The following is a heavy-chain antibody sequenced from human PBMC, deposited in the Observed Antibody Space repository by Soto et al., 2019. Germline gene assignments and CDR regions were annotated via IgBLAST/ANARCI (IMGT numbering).Heavy chain of an antibody. J-gene: IGHJ4*02. Sequence: SVKVSCKASGGTFSSYAISWVRQAPGQGLEWMGGIIPIFGTANYAQKFRGRVTITADKSTSTAYMELSSLRSEDTAVYYCARARCSSTSCYYSSSWYFYYWGQGTLVTVSS. CDR2: IIPIFGTA. CDR1: GGTFSSYA. CDR3: ARARCSSTSCYYSSSWYFYY. V-gene: IGHV1-69*06. D-gene: IGHD2-2*01.